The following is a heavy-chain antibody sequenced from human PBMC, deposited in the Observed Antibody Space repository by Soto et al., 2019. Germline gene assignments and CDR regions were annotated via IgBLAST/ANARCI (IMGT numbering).Heavy chain of an antibody. CDR1: GFSLSTRGVG. D-gene: IGHD3-22*01. J-gene: IGHJ3*01. CDR3: AHRLKNYYDSSGSWGNDALDV. CDR2: IYWDYDR. Sequence: QITLKESGPTLVKPTQTLTVTCTFSGFSLSTRGVGMGWIRQPPGKALEWLALIYWDYDRRYSPSLKSRVTGTMDTSKNQVVLTMTNVDPADTATYYCAHRLKNYYDSSGSWGNDALDVWGPGTMVTVSS. V-gene: IGHV2-5*02.